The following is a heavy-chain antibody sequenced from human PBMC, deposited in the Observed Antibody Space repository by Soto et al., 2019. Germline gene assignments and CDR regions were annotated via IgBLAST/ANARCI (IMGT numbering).Heavy chain of an antibody. CDR2: ISGSGGST. CDR3: AKDRLEGFYGDYGPFDY. V-gene: IGHV3-23*01. Sequence: GGSLRLSCAASGFTFSSYAMSWVRQAPGKGLEWVSAISGSGGSTYYADSVKGRFTISRDNSKNTLYLQMNSLRAEDTAVYYCAKDRLEGFYGDYGPFDYWGQGTLVTVSS. D-gene: IGHD4-17*01. CDR1: GFTFSSYA. J-gene: IGHJ4*02.